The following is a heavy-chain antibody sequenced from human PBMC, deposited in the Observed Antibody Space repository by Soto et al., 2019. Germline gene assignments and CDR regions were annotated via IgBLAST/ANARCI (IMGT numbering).Heavy chain of an antibody. CDR2: INHSEST. V-gene: IGHV4-34*01. J-gene: IGHJ5*02. D-gene: IGHD2-15*01. CDR1: GGSFSGYY. CDR3: ARDFNVVVAATPENNWFDP. Sequence: SETLSLTCAVYGGSFSGYYWSWIRQPPGKGLEWIGEINHSESTNYNPSLKSRVTISVDTSKNQFSLKLSSVTAADTAVYYCARDFNVVVAATPENNWFDPWGQGTLVTVSS.